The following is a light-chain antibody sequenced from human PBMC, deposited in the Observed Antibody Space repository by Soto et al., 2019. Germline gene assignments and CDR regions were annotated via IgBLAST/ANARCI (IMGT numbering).Light chain of an antibody. V-gene: IGKV4-1*01. CDR1: QSVFSNSNNKKY. Sequence: DIVMTPSADSLAVSLGERATINCKSSQSVFSNSNNKKYLSWYQQKPGQPPKLLIHWASIRESGVPDRFSGSGSGTDFTLTINSLQAEDVAVYYCQQYYSTPWTFGQGTKVEIK. CDR3: QQYYSTPWT. J-gene: IGKJ1*01. CDR2: WAS.